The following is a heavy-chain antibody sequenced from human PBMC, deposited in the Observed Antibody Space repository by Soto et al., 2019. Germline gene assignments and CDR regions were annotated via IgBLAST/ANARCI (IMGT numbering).Heavy chain of an antibody. CDR2: IYPGDSDT. CDR1: GYSFTSYW. CDR3: ARIRLGELSFDWFDP. V-gene: IGHV5-51*01. D-gene: IGHD3-16*02. Sequence: EESLTSSCQGPGYSFTSYWIVWVLQMPGKGLEWMGIIYPGDSDTRYSPSFQGQVTISADKSISTAYLQWSSLKASDTAMYYCARIRLGELSFDWFDPWGQGTMVTVSS. J-gene: IGHJ5*02.